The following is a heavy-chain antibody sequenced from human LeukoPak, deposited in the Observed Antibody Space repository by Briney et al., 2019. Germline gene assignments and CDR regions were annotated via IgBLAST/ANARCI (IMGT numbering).Heavy chain of an antibody. J-gene: IGHJ4*02. V-gene: IGHV3-20*04. CDR2: INWNGGST. CDR3: ARVYSSSCFFHY. Sequence: GGPLRLSCAASGFTFDDYGMSWVRQAPGKGLEWVSGINWNGGSTGYADSVKCRFTIYRDNAKNSLYLQMDSLRAEDTALYYCARVYSSSCFFHYWAQGTLVTVSS. D-gene: IGHD6-6*01. CDR1: GFTFDDYG.